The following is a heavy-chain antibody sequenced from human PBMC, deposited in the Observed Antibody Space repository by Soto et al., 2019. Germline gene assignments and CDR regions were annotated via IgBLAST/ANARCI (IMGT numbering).Heavy chain of an antibody. Sequence: QVQLVESGGGVVQPGRSLRLSCAASGFTFSSYGMHWVRQAPGKGLEWVAVISYDGSNKYYADSVKGRFTISRDNSKNTLYLQMNSLRAEDTAVYYCATVEGLGGMDVWGQGTTVTVSS. CDR3: ATVEGLGGMDV. CDR1: GFTFSSYG. V-gene: IGHV3-30*03. D-gene: IGHD1-1*01. CDR2: ISYDGSNK. J-gene: IGHJ6*02.